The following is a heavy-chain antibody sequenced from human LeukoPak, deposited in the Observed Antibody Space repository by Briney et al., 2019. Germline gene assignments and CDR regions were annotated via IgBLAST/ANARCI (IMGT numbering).Heavy chain of an antibody. J-gene: IGHJ3*01. D-gene: IGHD3-10*01. Sequence: GGSLRLSCAASGFTFSSYAMHWVRQAPGKGLEWVAVISYDGSNKYYADSVKGRFTISRDNSKNTLYLQLNSLRAEDTAVYYCAREGSGRTAYNDGLDVWGQGTMVTVSS. CDR1: GFTFSSYA. CDR3: AREGSGRTAYNDGLDV. V-gene: IGHV3-30*14. CDR2: ISYDGSNK.